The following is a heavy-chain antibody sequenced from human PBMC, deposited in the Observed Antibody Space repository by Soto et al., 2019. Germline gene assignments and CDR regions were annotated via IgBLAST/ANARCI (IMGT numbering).Heavy chain of an antibody. J-gene: IGHJ6*02. V-gene: IGHV3-64*01. CDR1: GFTFSSYA. CDR2: ITSNGGNT. CDR3: ARRIPFGYGMDV. Sequence: EVQLVESGGGLVQPGGFLRLSCAASGFTFSSYAMHWVRQAPGKGLEYVSDITSNGGNTDYASSVKGRFTISRDNSKNTLYLQMGSLRAEDMAVYYCARRIPFGYGMDVWGQGTTVTVSS. D-gene: IGHD2-21*01.